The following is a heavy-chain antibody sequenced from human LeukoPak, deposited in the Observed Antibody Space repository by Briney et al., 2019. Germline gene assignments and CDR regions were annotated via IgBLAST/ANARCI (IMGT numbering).Heavy chain of an antibody. Sequence: GGSLRLSCAASGFTFSNYLIHWVRQAPGKGQERVADISYDGTKKNYIDSVKGRFTISRDNSQNNVFLQMDGLRPDDTAVYFCARDLNEKVLWVRGPDNWGQGTLVIVSS. CDR2: ISYDGTKK. J-gene: IGHJ4*02. D-gene: IGHD2/OR15-2a*01. CDR1: GFTFSNYL. CDR3: ARDLNEKVLWVRGPDN. V-gene: IGHV3-30*04.